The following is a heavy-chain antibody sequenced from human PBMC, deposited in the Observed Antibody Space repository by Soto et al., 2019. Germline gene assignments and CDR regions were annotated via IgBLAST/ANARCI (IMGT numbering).Heavy chain of an antibody. CDR3: ARRHRPSYTSDY. V-gene: IGHV3-74*01. CDR2: INDDGRRT. D-gene: IGHD4-4*01. CDR1: GFTFSSYW. Sequence: EVQLVESGGGLVQPGGSLRLSCAASGFTFSSYWMHWVRQAPGKGLEWVSRINDDGRRTSYADSVKGRFTISRDNAKNTLYLKMNSLRDDDTAIYCCARRHRPSYTSDYWGQGPLVTVSS. J-gene: IGHJ4*02.